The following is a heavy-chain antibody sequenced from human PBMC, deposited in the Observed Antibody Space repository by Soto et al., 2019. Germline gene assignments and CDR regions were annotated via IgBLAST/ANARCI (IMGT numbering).Heavy chain of an antibody. V-gene: IGHV4-4*02. CDR1: GASISSDNW. CDR2: IYHSGST. CDR3: ARVSASVMLRGVVIN. J-gene: IGHJ4*02. D-gene: IGHD3-10*01. Sequence: QVQLQESGPGLVKPSGTLSLTCAVSGASISSDNWWSWVRQPPGKGMEWIGEIYHSGSTNFNRSLKSRVTISVDKSKNPFSLTLSSVTAADTAIYYCARVSASVMLRGVVINWGQGTLVTVSS.